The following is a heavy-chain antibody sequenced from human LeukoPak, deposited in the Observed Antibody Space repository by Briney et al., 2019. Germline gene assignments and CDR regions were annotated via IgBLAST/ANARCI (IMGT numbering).Heavy chain of an antibody. D-gene: IGHD3-10*01. V-gene: IGHV3-53*01. CDR3: ARDVTMVRGVIVY. J-gene: IGHJ4*02. Sequence: GASLRLSCAASGFTFSSYAMSWVRQAPGKGLEWVSVIYSGGSAYYADSVKGRFTISRDNSKNTLYLQMNSLRAEDTAVYYCARDVTMVRGVIVYWGQGTLVTVSS. CDR1: GFTFSSYA. CDR2: IYSGGSA.